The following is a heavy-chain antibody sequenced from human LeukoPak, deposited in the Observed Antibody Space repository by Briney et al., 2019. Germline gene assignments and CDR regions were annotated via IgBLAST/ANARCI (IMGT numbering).Heavy chain of an antibody. CDR2: INSDGSST. V-gene: IGHV3-74*01. J-gene: IGHJ6*03. CDR3: LPPPCSSSYYMDV. CDR1: GFTFSSYW. Sequence: GGSLRLSCAASGFTFSSYWMHWARQAPGKGLVWVSRINSDGSSTSYADSVKGRFTISRDNAKNTLYLQMNSLRAEDTAVYYCLPPPCSSSYYMDVWGKGTTVTVSS. D-gene: IGHD6-13*01.